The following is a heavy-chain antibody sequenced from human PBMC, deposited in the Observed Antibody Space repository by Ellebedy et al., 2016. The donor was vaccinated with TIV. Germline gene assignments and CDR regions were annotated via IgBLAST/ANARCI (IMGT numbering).Heavy chain of an antibody. CDR1: GFTFGSYD. CDR3: AKPARTDATDY. V-gene: IGHV3-13*01. D-gene: IGHD4-17*01. Sequence: GESLKISXAASGFTFGSYDMHWVRHLIGKGLEWVSAIGTVDDTYYAASVKGRFTISRENAKNSLYLQMNGLRVEDTAMYYCAKPARTDATDYWGQGTLVTVSS. J-gene: IGHJ4*02. CDR2: IGTVDDT.